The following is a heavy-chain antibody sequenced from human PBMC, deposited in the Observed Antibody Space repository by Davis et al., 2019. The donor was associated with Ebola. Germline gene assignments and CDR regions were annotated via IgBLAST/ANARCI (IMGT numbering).Heavy chain of an antibody. D-gene: IGHD1-26*01. J-gene: IGHJ6*04. CDR2: ISGSGRSI. CDR1: GFTFSGYY. V-gene: IGHV3-11*04. Sequence: GGSLRLSCAASGFTFSGYYMSWIRQAPGKGLEWVSYISGSGRSIYYADSVEGRFTISRDNVKNSLYLQMNSLRDEDTAVYYCARAPSIVGVINYYYYGMDVWGKGTTVTVSS. CDR3: ARAPSIVGVINYYYYGMDV.